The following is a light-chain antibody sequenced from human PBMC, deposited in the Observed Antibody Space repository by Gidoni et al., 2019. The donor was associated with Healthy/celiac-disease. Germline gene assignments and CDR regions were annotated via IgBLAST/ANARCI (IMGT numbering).Light chain of an antibody. CDR2: KAS. V-gene: IGKV1-5*03. CDR1: QSISSW. Sequence: IQITQSSSTLSASVGYRVTITCRSSQSISSWLAWYQQKPGNAPKLLIYKASSLESGVPSRFSGSGAGTEFTLTISSLQPDDFATYYCKQYNSYHSLGQXTKLEIK. CDR3: KQYNSYHS. J-gene: IGKJ2*03.